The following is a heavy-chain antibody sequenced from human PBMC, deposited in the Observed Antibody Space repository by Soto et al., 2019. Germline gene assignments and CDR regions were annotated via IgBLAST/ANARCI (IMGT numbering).Heavy chain of an antibody. CDR1: GFTFDDYA. J-gene: IGHJ6*03. Sequence: EVQLVESGGGLVQPGRSLRLSCAASGFTFDDYAMHWVRQAPGKGLEWVSGISWNSGSIGYADSVKGRFTISRDNAKNYLYLKRNSMRAEDTALYYCAKDGRDIVVVPAAMDAYSYYYCYMDVWGKGTTVTVS. CDR3: AKDGRDIVVVPAAMDAYSYYYCYMDV. CDR2: ISWNSGSI. D-gene: IGHD2-2*01. V-gene: IGHV3-9*01.